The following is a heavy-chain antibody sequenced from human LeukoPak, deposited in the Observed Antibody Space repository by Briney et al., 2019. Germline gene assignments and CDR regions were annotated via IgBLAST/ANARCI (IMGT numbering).Heavy chain of an antibody. CDR2: ISYEGSNK. D-gene: IGHD3-10*01. CDR3: AREAFQFGQYYFDY. V-gene: IGHV3-30*04. CDR1: GFTFRSYA. Sequence: GGSLRLSCAASGFTFRSYAMHWVRQAQGKGLEWVAVISYEGSNKYYADSVKGRFTISRDNSKNTLYLQMNSLRAEDTALYYCAREAFQFGQYYFDYWGQGTPVTVSS. J-gene: IGHJ4*02.